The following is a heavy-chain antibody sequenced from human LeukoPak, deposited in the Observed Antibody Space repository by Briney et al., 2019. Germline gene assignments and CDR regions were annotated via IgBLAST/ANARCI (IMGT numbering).Heavy chain of an antibody. CDR2: INPNSGGT. Sequence: ASVKVSCKASGYTFTGYYMHWVRQAPGQGLEWMGWINPNSGGTNYAQKFQGRVTMTRDTSISTAYMELSRLRSDDTAVYYCAREECSSSSGYFDYWGQGTLVTVSS. CDR1: GYTFTGYY. CDR3: AREECSSSSGYFDY. V-gene: IGHV1-2*02. J-gene: IGHJ4*02. D-gene: IGHD6-6*01.